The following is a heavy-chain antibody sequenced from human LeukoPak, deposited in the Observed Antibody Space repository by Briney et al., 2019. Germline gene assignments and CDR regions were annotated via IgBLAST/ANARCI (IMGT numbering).Heavy chain of an antibody. CDR3: AREYLGGSYPDPGY. CDR1: GFTFSSYA. V-gene: IGHV3-30-3*01. CDR2: ISYDGSNK. Sequence: PGGSLRLSCAASGFTFSSYAMHWVRQAPGKGLEWVAVISYDGSNKYYADSVKGRFTISRDNAKNSLYLQMNSLRAEDTAIYYCAREYLGGSYPDPGYWGQGTLVTVSS. J-gene: IGHJ4*02. D-gene: IGHD1-26*01.